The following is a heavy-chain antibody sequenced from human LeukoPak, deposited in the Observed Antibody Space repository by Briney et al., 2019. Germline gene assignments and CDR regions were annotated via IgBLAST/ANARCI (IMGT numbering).Heavy chain of an antibody. D-gene: IGHD4-17*01. Sequence: SVKVSCKASGGTFSSYAISWVRQAPGQPLEWMGGIIPIFGTANYAQKFQGRVTITPYESTSTAYMELSSLRSEDTAVYYCARGPPWGDYVPFGYYFDYWGEGTLVTVSS. CDR2: IIPIFGTA. V-gene: IGHV1-69*01. CDR1: GGTFSSYA. J-gene: IGHJ4*02. CDR3: ARGPPWGDYVPFGYYFDY.